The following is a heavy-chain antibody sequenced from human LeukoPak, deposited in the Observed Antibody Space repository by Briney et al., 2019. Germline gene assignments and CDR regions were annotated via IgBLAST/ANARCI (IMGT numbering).Heavy chain of an antibody. V-gene: IGHV1-24*01. Sequence: GASVKVSCKVSGYTLTELSMHWVRQAPGKGLEWMGGFDPEDGETIYAKKFQGRVTMTEDTSTDTAYLELSSLRSEDTAVYYCATAGLLPFHFDYWGQGTLVTVSS. D-gene: IGHD1-26*01. CDR1: GYTLTELS. J-gene: IGHJ4*02. CDR3: ATAGLLPFHFDY. CDR2: FDPEDGET.